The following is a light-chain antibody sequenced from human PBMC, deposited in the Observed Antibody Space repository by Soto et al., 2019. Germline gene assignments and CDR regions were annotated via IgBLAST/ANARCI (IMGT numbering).Light chain of an antibody. J-gene: IGKJ4*01. CDR2: GAS. V-gene: IGKV3-15*01. Sequence: EIVMTQSPATLSVSPGEGATLSCRASQSVSINLAWYQQEPGQAPRLLIFGASTRATGIPDRFSGTGSGTEFSLTISGLQSEDFAVYYCQQYNSWPLTFGGGTKVEIK. CDR3: QQYNSWPLT. CDR1: QSVSIN.